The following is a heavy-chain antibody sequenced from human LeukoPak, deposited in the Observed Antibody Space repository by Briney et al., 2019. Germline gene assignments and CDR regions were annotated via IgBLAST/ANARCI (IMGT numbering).Heavy chain of an antibody. CDR3: AKDLEDIVVVPAAPTRASGGMDV. CDR2: ISYDGSNK. D-gene: IGHD2-2*01. V-gene: IGHV3-30*18. CDR1: GFTFRSYG. Sequence: PGRSLRLSCAASGFTFRSYGMHWVRQAPGKGLEWVAVISYDGSNKYYADSVKGRFTISRDNSKNTLYLQMNSLRAEDTAVYYCAKDLEDIVVVPAAPTRASGGMDVWGKGTTVTVSS. J-gene: IGHJ6*04.